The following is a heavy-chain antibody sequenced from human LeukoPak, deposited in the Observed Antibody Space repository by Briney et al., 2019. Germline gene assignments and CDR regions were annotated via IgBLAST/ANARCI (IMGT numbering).Heavy chain of an antibody. CDR2: IYTSGST. V-gene: IGHV4-4*07. CDR1: GGSISSYY. Sequence: SETLSLTCTVSGGSISSYYWSWIRQPAGKGLEWIGRIYTSGSTYYNPSLKSRVTISVDRSKNQFSLKLSSVTAADTAVYYCARDRYYDSSGSSAGGYFDYWGQGTLVTVSS. J-gene: IGHJ4*02. D-gene: IGHD3-22*01. CDR3: ARDRYYDSSGSSAGGYFDY.